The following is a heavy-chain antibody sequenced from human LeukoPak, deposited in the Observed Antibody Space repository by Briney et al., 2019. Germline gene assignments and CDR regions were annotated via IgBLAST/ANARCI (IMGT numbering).Heavy chain of an antibody. CDR1: GLTFNNAW. V-gene: IGHV3-15*01. CDR2: ILSLTNGGTT. D-gene: IGHD1-1*01. J-gene: IGHJ4*02. CDR3: TNWNAARFDF. Sequence: DPGGSLRLSCAASGLTFNNAWMNWVRQAPGKGLEWVGRILSLTNGGTTDYAAPVKGRFTISRDDSKNTVYLQMNSLKTEDTAVYYCTNWNAARFDFWGQGTLVTVSS.